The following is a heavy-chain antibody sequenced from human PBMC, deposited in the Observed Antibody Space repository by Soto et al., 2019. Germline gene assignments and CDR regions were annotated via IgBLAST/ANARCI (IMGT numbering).Heavy chain of an antibody. CDR2: ISSSSSTI. D-gene: IGHD4-17*01. CDR3: ARDLLASISYGDYVPY. V-gene: IGHV3-48*01. CDR1: GFTFSSYS. Sequence: EVQLVESGGGLVQPGGSLRLSCAASGFTFSSYSMNWVRQAPGKGLEWVSYISSSSSTIYYADSVKGRFTISRDNANNSLYLQMNSLRAEETAVYYCARDLLASISYGDYVPYWGQGTLVTVSS. J-gene: IGHJ4*02.